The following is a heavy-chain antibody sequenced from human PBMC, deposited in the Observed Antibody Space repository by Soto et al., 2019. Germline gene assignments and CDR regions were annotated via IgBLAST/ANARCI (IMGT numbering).Heavy chain of an antibody. V-gene: IGHV3-23*01. D-gene: IGHD1-7*01. J-gene: IGHJ4*02. CDR2: SSATGAGT. CDR1: GFTFSSYG. Sequence: EVQLLESGGGLVQPGGSLRLSCAASGFTFSSYGMTWVRQAPGKGLEWVSFSSATGAGTYYADSVKGRFTISRDNTKNTLYLQMTRLIADDAAVYYCAKDRRAGGNYGFYSDFWGQGALVIVSS. CDR3: AKDRRAGGNYGFYSDF.